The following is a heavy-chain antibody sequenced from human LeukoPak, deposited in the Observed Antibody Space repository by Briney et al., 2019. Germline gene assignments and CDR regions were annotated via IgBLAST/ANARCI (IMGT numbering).Heavy chain of an antibody. V-gene: IGHV1-69*13. CDR2: IIPIFGTA. J-gene: IGHJ3*02. CDR3: ARGSSRGYAFDI. D-gene: IGHD6-13*01. CDR1: GGTFSSYA. Sequence: ASVKVSCKASGGTFSSYALSWVRQAPGQGLEWMGGIIPIFGTANYAQKFQGRVTITADESTSTAYMELSSLRSEDTAVYYCARGSSRGYAFDIWGQGTMVTVSS.